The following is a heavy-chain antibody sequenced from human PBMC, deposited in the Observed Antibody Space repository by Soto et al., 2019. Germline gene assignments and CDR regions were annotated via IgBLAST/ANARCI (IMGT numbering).Heavy chain of an antibody. CDR3: VAGPDRAKSAY. V-gene: IGHV4-59*01. CDR2: GLRHEYV. Sequence: QMQLQESGPGLVKPSETLSLTCTVSGGSISDNYLSWTRQPPGKGLEWIGYGLRHEYVGTNPSLTSRVTMSVDTSKSQFSLKLNSVTAADTAVYYCVAGPDRAKSAYWGQGTLVTVSS. J-gene: IGHJ4*01. CDR1: GGSISDNY.